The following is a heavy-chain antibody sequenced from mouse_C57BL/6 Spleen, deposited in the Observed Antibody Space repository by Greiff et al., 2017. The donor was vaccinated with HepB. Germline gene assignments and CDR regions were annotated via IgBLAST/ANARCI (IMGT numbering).Heavy chain of an antibody. CDR3: ARRSDPGYAMDY. J-gene: IGHJ4*01. Sequence: VQLQQPGAELVKPGASVKLSCKASGYTFTSYWMHWVKQRPGQGLEWIGMIHPNSGSTNYNEKFKSKATLTVDKSSSPAYMQLSSLTSEDSAVYYCARRSDPGYAMDYWGQGTSVTVSS. CDR2: IHPNSGST. CDR1: GYTFTSYW. V-gene: IGHV1-64*01.